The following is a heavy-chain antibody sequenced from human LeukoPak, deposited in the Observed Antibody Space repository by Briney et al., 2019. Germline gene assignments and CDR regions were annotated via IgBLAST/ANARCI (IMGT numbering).Heavy chain of an antibody. CDR2: IWPDDSER. V-gene: IGHV5-51*01. CDR1: GYDFASYW. CDR3: ARHNGRRSRGWNGAFDI. Sequence: GESLQISCEGSGYDFASYWIGWVRQKPGKGLELMGIIWPDDSERRYSPSFQGQVTISADKSVRIVYLQWTSLKASDTAMYYCARHNGRRSRGWNGAFDIWGQGTMVTVSS. D-gene: IGHD6-19*01. J-gene: IGHJ3*02.